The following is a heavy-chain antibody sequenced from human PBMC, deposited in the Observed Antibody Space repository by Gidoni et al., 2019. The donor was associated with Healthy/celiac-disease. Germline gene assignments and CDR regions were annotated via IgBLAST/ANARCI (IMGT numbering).Heavy chain of an antibody. Sequence: EVQLVESGGGLVKPGGSLRLSCAASGFTFSSYSMNWVRQAPGKGLEWVSSISSSSSYIYYADSVKGRFTISRDNAKNSLYLQMNSLRAEDTAVYYCARDRGYGDYADYWGQGTLVTVSS. J-gene: IGHJ4*02. CDR2: ISSSSSYI. CDR1: GFTFSSYS. D-gene: IGHD4-17*01. V-gene: IGHV3-21*01. CDR3: ARDRGYGDYADY.